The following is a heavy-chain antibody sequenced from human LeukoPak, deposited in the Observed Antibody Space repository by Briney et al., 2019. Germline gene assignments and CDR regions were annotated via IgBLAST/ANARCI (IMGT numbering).Heavy chain of an antibody. J-gene: IGHJ4*02. CDR1: GGTFSSYA. V-gene: IGHV1-69*13. Sequence: SVKVSCKASGGTFSSYAISWVRQAPGQGLEWMGGIIPIFGTANYAQKFQGRVTITADESTSTAYMELRSLRSDDTAAYYCARSGVGGLGYCSSTSCYFDYWGQGTLVTVSS. CDR2: IIPIFGTA. D-gene: IGHD2-2*01. CDR3: ARSGVGGLGYCSSTSCYFDY.